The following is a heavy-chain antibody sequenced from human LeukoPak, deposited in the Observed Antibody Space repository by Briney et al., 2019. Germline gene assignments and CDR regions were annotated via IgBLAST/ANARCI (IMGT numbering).Heavy chain of an antibody. CDR3: ARGSAPYCSGGSCLDV. J-gene: IGHJ6*04. CDR1: GGSFSGYY. V-gene: IGHV4-34*01. CDR2: INHSGST. Sequence: SETLSLTCAVYGGSFSGYYWSWIRQPPGKGLEWIGEINHSGSTNYNPSLKSRVTISVDTSKNQFSLKLSSVTAADTAVYYCARGSAPYCSGGSCLDVWGKGTTVTVSS. D-gene: IGHD2-15*01.